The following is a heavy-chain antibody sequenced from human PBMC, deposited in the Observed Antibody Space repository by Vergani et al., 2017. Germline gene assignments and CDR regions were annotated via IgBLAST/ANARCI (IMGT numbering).Heavy chain of an antibody. V-gene: IGHV1-3*01. D-gene: IGHD5-18*01. CDR1: GYTFTSYA. J-gene: IGHJ3*02. Sequence: QVQLVQSGAEVKKPGASVKVSCKASGYTFTSYAMHWVRQAPGQRPEWMGWINAGNGNTKYSQKFQGRVTITRDTSASTAYMELSSLRSEDTAVYYCARDPAYSSHLRGYDAFYIWGEGTMVTVSS. CDR3: ARDPAYSSHLRGYDAFYI. CDR2: INAGNGNT.